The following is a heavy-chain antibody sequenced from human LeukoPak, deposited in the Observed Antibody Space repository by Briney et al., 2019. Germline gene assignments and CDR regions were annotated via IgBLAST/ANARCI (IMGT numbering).Heavy chain of an antibody. CDR3: ASWYSLGLYGMDV. V-gene: IGHV3-21*01. Sequence: PGGSLRLSCAASGFTFSSYSMNWVRQAPGKGLEWVSSISSSSSYIYYADSVKGRFTISRDNAKNSLYLQMNSLRAEDTAVYYCASWYSLGLYGMDVWGQGTTVTVSS. D-gene: IGHD2-15*01. CDR2: ISSSSSYI. J-gene: IGHJ6*02. CDR1: GFTFSSYS.